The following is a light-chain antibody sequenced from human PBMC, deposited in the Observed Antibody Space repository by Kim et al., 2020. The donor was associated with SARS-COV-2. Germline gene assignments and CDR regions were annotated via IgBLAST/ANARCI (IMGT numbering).Light chain of an antibody. V-gene: IGLV4-69*01. CDR2: LNSDGSH. CDR3: QNCGPGIQM. Sequence: QLVLTQSPSASASPGAWVTLSCTLSSSHSSYGIAWHQQQPVKGTRYLMMLNSDGSHGKGDGIPVRFSGSSSGAELYLTISSPQAEADADYHCQNCGPGIQMFGGGTQLTVL. J-gene: IGLJ7*01. CDR1: SSHSSYG.